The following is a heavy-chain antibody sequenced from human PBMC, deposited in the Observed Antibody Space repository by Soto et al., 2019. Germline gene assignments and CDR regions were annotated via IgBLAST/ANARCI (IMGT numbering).Heavy chain of an antibody. V-gene: IGHV3-74*01. CDR2: INSDGSST. D-gene: IGHD6-13*01. CDR3: ARAGSSWDFDY. J-gene: IGHJ4*02. Sequence: GGSLRLSCASSGFTFSSYWMHWVRQAPGKGLVWVSRINSDGSSTSYADSVKGRFTISRDNAKNTLYLQMNSLRAEDTAVYYCARAGSSWDFDYWGQGTLVTVSS. CDR1: GFTFSSYW.